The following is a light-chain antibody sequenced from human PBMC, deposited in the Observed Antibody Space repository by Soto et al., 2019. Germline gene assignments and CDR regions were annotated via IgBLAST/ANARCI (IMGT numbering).Light chain of an antibody. V-gene: IGKV3-15*01. CDR3: QHYNYWPYT. CDR2: DAS. CDR1: QTIDNT. J-gene: IGKJ2*01. Sequence: EIVMTQSPATLSLSPGERATLSCRASQTIDNTLAWYQRKPGQAPRLLIYDASNRATGVPARFSGSGSGTDFTLTISSLQSEDFAVYYCQHYNYWPYTFGQGTKVDI.